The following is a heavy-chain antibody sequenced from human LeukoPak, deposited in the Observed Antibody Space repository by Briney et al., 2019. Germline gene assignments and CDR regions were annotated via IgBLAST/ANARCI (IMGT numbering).Heavy chain of an antibody. CDR3: ARVCRRSTSCLNY. CDR2: IIPIFGTA. CDR1: GGTFSSYA. Sequence: SVKVSCKASGGTFSSYAISWVRQAPGQGLEWMGRIIPIFGTANYAQKFQGRVTITTDESTSTAYMELSSLRSEDTAVYYCARVCRRSTSCLNYWGQGTLVTVSS. J-gene: IGHJ4*02. V-gene: IGHV1-69*05. D-gene: IGHD2-2*01.